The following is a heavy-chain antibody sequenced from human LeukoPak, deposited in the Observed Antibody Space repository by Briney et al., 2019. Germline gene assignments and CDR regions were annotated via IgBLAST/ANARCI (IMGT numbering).Heavy chain of an antibody. D-gene: IGHD5-18*01. Sequence: SETLSLTCTVSGGSISSGSYYWSWIRQPAGKGLEWIGRIYTSGSTNYNPSLKSRVTISVDTSKSQFSLKLNSVTAVDTAVYYCARGPWIQLSRIYYYYYYMDVWGKGTTVTVSS. J-gene: IGHJ6*03. CDR3: ARGPWIQLSRIYYYYYYMDV. V-gene: IGHV4-61*02. CDR2: IYTSGST. CDR1: GGSISSGSYY.